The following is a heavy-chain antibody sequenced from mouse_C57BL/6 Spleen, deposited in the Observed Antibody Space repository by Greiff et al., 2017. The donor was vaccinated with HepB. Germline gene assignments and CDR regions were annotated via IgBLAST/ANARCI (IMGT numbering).Heavy chain of an antibody. CDR3: TRVATVVATRYYFDY. J-gene: IGHJ2*01. CDR2: ISSGGDYI. V-gene: IGHV5-9-1*02. Sequence: EVKLVESGEGLVKPGGSLKLSCAASGFTFSSYAMSWVRQTPEKRLEWVAYISSGGDYIYYADTVKGRFTISRDNARNTLYLQMSSLKSEDTAMYYCTRVATVVATRYYFDYWGQGTTLTVSS. CDR1: GFTFSSYA. D-gene: IGHD1-1*01.